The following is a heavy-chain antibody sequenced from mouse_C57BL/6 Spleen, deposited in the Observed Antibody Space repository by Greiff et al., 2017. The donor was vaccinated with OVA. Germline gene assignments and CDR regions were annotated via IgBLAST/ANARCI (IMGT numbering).Heavy chain of an antibody. V-gene: IGHV1-18*01. D-gene: IGHD1-1*01. J-gene: IGHJ4*01. CDR2: INPNNGGT. Sequence: DVQLQESGPELVKPGASVKIPCKASGYTFTDYNMDWVKQSHGKSLEWIGDINPNNGGTIYNQKFKGKATLTVDKSSSTAYMELRSLTSEDTAVYYCARDYGSSYGYAMDYWGQGTSVTVSS. CDR3: ARDYGSSYGYAMDY. CDR1: GYTFTDYN.